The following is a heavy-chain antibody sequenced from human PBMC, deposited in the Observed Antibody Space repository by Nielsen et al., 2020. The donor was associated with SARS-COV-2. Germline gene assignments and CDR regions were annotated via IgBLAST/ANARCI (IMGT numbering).Heavy chain of an antibody. J-gene: IGHJ5*02. CDR3: ARRISSSWYGRLGWFDP. CDR2: VSHSGST. V-gene: IGHV4-4*02. Sequence: SETLSLTCAVSGDSVSSHDWWTWVRQSPGKGLEWIGEVSHSGSTNYNPSLKSRVTLSMDKSKNQFSLRLTSVSAADTAVYYCARRISSSWYGRLGWFDPWGQGTLVTVSS. D-gene: IGHD6-13*01. CDR1: GDSVSSHDW.